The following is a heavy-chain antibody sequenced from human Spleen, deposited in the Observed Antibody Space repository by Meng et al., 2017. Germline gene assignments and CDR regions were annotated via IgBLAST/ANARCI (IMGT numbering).Heavy chain of an antibody. V-gene: IGHV1-8*02. D-gene: IGHD6-25*01. Sequence: ASVKVSCKASGYTFRTYDINWVRQATGQGLEWMGWMNPNSGHTGYAQKFQGGVTMTRNTSISTAYMEVSSLRYEDTAVYYCARDEDISAAGKLFGDYWGQGTLVTVSS. CDR3: ARDEDISAAGKLFGDY. CDR1: GYTFRTYD. CDR2: MNPNSGHT. J-gene: IGHJ4*02.